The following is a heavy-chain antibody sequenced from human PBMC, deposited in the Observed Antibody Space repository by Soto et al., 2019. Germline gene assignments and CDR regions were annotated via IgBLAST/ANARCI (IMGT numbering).Heavy chain of an antibody. Sequence: GPLGVPSAAAGCTGRGYRLRWVRQDQEKRLEWVANIKKDGSEKYYVDSVKGRFTISRDNAKNSLYLQMNSLRAEDTAVYYCARGIYQEPYGSGSYKDYWGQRTQVTGSS. CDR1: GCTGRGYR. J-gene: IGHJ4*02. D-gene: IGHD3-10*01. V-gene: IGHV3-7*05. CDR3: ARGIYQEPYGSGSYKDY. CDR2: IKKDGSEK.